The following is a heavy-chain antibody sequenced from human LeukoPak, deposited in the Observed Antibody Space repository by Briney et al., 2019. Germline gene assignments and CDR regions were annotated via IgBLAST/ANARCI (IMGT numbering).Heavy chain of an antibody. CDR1: GYSISSGYY. D-gene: IGHD3-10*01. V-gene: IGHV4-38-2*02. CDR2: IYHSGST. CDR3: AREGMYDAFDI. Sequence: SETLSLTCTVSGYSISSGYYWGWIRQPPGKGLEWIGSIYHSGSTNYNPSLKSRVTISVDTSKNQFSLKLSSVTAADTAVYYCAREGMYDAFDIWGQGTMVTVSS. J-gene: IGHJ3*02.